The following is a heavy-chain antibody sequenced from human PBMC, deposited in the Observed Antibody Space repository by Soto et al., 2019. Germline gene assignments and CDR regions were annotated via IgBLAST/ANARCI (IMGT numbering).Heavy chain of an antibody. D-gene: IGHD6-6*01. Sequence: PGGSLRLSCEASGFTFRNHGMHWVRQAPGKGLEWVAVIWYDGSDKYYADSVKGRFTISRDNSKNTLYLQMDSLRAEDTAVYYCERDIASRRFDYLGQGVLVTVSS. V-gene: IGHV3-33*01. CDR1: GFTFRNHG. CDR2: IWYDGSDK. CDR3: ERDIASRRFDY. J-gene: IGHJ4*02.